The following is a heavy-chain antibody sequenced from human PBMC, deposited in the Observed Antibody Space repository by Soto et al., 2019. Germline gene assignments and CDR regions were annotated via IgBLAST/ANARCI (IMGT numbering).Heavy chain of an antibody. CDR3: AKKPPSSIQGWAFGMDV. V-gene: IGHV3-53*02. Sequence: EVQLVETGGGLIQPGGSLRLSCLASGFSVTTNYIIWVRQPPGKGLEWVSTTFTGGSTHYADSVKGRFSISRDNSKNTVYPQMNNLRVEDTAVYYCAKKPPSSIQGWAFGMDVWGQGTTVSVSS. CDR1: GFSVTTNY. J-gene: IGHJ6*02. D-gene: IGHD1-26*01. CDR2: TFTGGST.